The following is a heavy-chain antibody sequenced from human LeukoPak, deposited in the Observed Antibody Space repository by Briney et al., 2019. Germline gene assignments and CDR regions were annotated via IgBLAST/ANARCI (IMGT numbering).Heavy chain of an antibody. J-gene: IGHJ4*02. Sequence: GGSLRLSCAASGFTFSSYAMSWVRQAPGKGLEWVSAISGSGGSTYYADSVKGRFTISRDNSKNTLYLQMNSLRAEDTAVYYCAKDSSPGIAVAGLFDYWGQGTLVTVSS. CDR1: GFTFSSYA. D-gene: IGHD6-19*01. V-gene: IGHV3-23*01. CDR3: AKDSSPGIAVAGLFDY. CDR2: ISGSGGST.